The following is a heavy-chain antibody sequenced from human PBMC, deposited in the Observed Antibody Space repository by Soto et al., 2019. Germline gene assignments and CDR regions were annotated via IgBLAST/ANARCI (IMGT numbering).Heavy chain of an antibody. D-gene: IGHD7-27*01. J-gene: IGHJ4*02. CDR2: ISGSGGST. V-gene: IGHV3-23*01. CDR3: AKAQRFAYWGSYYRTYFDY. CDR1: GFTFSSYA. Sequence: GGSLRLSCAASGFTFSSYAMSWVRQAPGKGLEWVSAISGSGGSTYYADSVKGRFTISRDNSKNTLYLQMNSLRAEDTAVYYCAKAQRFAYWGSYYRTYFDYWGQGTLVTVSS.